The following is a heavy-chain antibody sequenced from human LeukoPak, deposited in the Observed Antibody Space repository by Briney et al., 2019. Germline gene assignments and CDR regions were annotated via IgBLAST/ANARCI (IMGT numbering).Heavy chain of an antibody. CDR1: GYTFTDYY. V-gene: IGHV1-2*02. Sequence: ASVKVSCKASGYTFTDYYMHWVRQAPGQGLEWMGWFNPNSGGTIYAQKFQGRVTMTRDTSISTAYMELSRLRSDDTAVYYCARIGGVDIWGQGTMVTVSS. CDR3: ARIGGVDI. J-gene: IGHJ3*02. D-gene: IGHD3-16*01. CDR2: FNPNSGGT.